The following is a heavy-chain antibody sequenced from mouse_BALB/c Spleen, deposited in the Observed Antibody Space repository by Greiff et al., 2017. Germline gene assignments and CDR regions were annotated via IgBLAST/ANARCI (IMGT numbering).Heavy chain of an antibody. Sequence: QVQLQQSGAELAKPGASVKMSCKASGYTFTSYWMHWVKQRPGQDLEWIGHINPSTGYTEYNQKFKDKATLTADKSSSTAYMQLSSLTSEDSAVYYCARKEGYGSSPFAYWGQGTLVTVSA. CDR3: ARKEGYGSSPFAY. CDR1: GYTFTSYW. V-gene: IGHV1-7*01. D-gene: IGHD1-1*01. CDR2: INPSTGYT. J-gene: IGHJ3*01.